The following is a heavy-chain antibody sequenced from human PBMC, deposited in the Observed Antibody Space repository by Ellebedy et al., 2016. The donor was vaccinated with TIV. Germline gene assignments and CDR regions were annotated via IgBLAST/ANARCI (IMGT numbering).Heavy chain of an antibody. D-gene: IGHD3-22*01. J-gene: IGHJ4*02. V-gene: IGHV3-43*02. CDR2: ISGDGGST. CDR1: GFTFDDYA. CDR3: AKSVDYYDLLGGDY. Sequence: GESLKISCAASGFTFDDYAMHWVRQAPGKGLEWVSLISGDGGSTYYADSVKGRFTISRDNSKNSLYLQMNSLRTEDTALYYCAKSVDYYDLLGGDYWGQGTLVTVSS.